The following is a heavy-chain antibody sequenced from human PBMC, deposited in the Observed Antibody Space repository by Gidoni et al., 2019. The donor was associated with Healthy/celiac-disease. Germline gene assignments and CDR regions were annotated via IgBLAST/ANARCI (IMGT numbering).Heavy chain of an antibody. J-gene: IGHJ4*02. CDR3: AGQSVDSNYYFDY. CDR1: GGTFSSYA. V-gene: IGHV1-69*01. CDR2: IIPIFGTA. Sequence: QVQLVQSGAEVKKPGSSVTVSCKASGGTFSSYAISWVRQAPGQGLGGMGGIIPIFGTANYAQKFQGRVTITADESTSTAYMELSSLRSEDTAVYYCAGQSVDSNYYFDYWGQGTLVTVSS. D-gene: IGHD5-12*01.